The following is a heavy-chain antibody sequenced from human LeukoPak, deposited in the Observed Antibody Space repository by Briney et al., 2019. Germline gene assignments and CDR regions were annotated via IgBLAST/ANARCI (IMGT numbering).Heavy chain of an antibody. V-gene: IGHV3-23*01. CDR2: ISGSGGST. CDR1: GFTFSSYG. J-gene: IGHJ4*02. D-gene: IGHD3-22*01. CDR3: AKDSSVYHYDSRSLDY. Sequence: GGTLRLSCAASGFTFSSYGMSWVRQAPGKGLELVSAISGSGGSTYYADSVKGRFTISRDNSKNTLYLQMNSLIAEDTAVYYCAKDSSVYHYDSRSLDYWGLGTLVTVSS.